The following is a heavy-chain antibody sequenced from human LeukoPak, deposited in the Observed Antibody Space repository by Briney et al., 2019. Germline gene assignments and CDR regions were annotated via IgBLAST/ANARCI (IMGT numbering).Heavy chain of an antibody. CDR2: IKQDGSEK. V-gene: IGHV3-7*01. D-gene: IGHD1-26*01. Sequence: PGGSLRLSCAASGFTFSSYWMSWVRQAPGKGLEWAANIKQDGSEKYYVDSVKGRFTISRDNAKNSLYLQMNSLRAEDTAVYYCARDGYTGSYPFDYWGQGTLVTVSS. CDR1: GFTFSSYW. CDR3: ARDGYTGSYPFDY. J-gene: IGHJ4*02.